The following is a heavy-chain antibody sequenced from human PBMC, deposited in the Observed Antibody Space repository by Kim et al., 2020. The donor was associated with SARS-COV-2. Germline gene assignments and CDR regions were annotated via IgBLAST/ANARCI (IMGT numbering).Heavy chain of an antibody. CDR2: IIPIFGTA. CDR3: ARSRGARYIAVAGAFDC. D-gene: IGHD6-19*01. V-gene: IGHV1-69*13. CDR1: GGTFSSYA. Sequence: SVKVSCKASGGTFSSYAISWVRQAPGQGLEWMGGIIPIFGTANYAQKFQGRVTITADESTSTAYMELSSLRSEDTAVYYCARSRGARYIAVAGAFDCWGQGTLVTVSS. J-gene: IGHJ4*02.